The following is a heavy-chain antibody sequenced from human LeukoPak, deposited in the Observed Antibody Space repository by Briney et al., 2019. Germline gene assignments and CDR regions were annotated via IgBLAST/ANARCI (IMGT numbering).Heavy chain of an antibody. Sequence: GGSLRLSCEASGCTFSAYAMTWVRQAPGKGLEWVSSIGSDNKPHYSESVKGRFTISRDNSKNTLYLQMNSLRAEDTAVYYCAKARGYSYGPRDYFDYWGQGTLVTVSS. J-gene: IGHJ4*02. V-gene: IGHV3-23*05. CDR3: AKARGYSYGPRDYFDY. D-gene: IGHD5-18*01. CDR1: GCTFSAYA. CDR2: IGSDNKP.